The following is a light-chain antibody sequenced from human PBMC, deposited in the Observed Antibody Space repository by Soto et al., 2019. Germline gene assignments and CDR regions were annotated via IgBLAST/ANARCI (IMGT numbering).Light chain of an antibody. V-gene: IGKV1-9*01. CDR3: QKLNSYPLT. Sequence: DIPLTQSPSFLSASVGDRVTITCRASQGISSYLAWYQQKSGKAPKLLIYAASTLQSGVPSRFSGSGSGTEFTLTISSLQPEDFATYYCQKLNSYPLTFGGGTKVEIK. CDR1: QGISSY. J-gene: IGKJ4*01. CDR2: AAS.